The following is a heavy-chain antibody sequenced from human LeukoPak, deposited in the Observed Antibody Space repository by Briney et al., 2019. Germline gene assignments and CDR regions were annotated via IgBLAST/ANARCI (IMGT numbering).Heavy chain of an antibody. Sequence: APVKVSCKASGYTFTRYYMHWVRQAPGPGLEGRGWINPNSGGTNYAQEFQGSVTMTRDTAISTAYMELSRLRSEDTAVYYCARERGRAGTRRGDYYYGMDVWGQGTTVTVSS. D-gene: IGHD1-7*01. J-gene: IGHJ6*02. CDR2: INPNSGGT. V-gene: IGHV1-2*02. CDR1: GYTFTRYY. CDR3: ARERGRAGTRRGDYYYGMDV.